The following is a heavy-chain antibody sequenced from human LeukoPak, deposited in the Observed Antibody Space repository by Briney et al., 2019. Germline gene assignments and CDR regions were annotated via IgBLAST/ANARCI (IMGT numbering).Heavy chain of an antibody. CDR1: GFTFSSYW. CDR2: INRDASEK. CDR3: ARDNPMVYATYDH. D-gene: IGHD2-8*01. V-gene: IGHV3-7*01. Sequence: GGSLRLSCAASGFTFSSYWMSWVRQAPGKGLEWVANINRDASEKYYVDSVKGRFTISRDNAKNSLYLQMTSLRADDTAVYYCARDNPMVYATYDHWGQGTLVTVSS. J-gene: IGHJ4*02.